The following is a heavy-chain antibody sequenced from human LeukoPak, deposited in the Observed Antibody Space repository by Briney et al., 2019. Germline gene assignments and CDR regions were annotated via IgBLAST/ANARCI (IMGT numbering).Heavy chain of an antibody. CDR3: GRDLNGVTDP. D-gene: IGHD3-16*02. CDR2: IYSSGNT. V-gene: IGHV4-61*02. CDR1: GGSISSGIYY. J-gene: IGHJ5*02. Sequence: SQTLSLTCTVSGGSISSGIYYWSWIRQPAGKGLEWIGRIYSSGNTNYNPSLKSRVTISVDTSKNQFSLQLSSVTAADTAMYYCGRDLNGVTDPWDQGTLVTVSS.